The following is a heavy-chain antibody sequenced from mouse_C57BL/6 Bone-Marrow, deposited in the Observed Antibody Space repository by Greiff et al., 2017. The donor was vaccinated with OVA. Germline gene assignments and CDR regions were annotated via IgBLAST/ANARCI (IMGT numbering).Heavy chain of an antibody. D-gene: IGHD3-1*01. J-gene: IGHJ2*01. Sequence: VQLQQSGPELVKPGASVKISCKASGYAFSSSWMNWVKQRPGKGLEWIGRIYPGDGDTNYNGKFKGKATLTADKSSSTAYMQISSLTSEDSAVYFCARSDPRYFDYWGQGTTLTVSS. CDR2: IYPGDGDT. CDR3: ARSDPRYFDY. V-gene: IGHV1-82*01. CDR1: GYAFSSSW.